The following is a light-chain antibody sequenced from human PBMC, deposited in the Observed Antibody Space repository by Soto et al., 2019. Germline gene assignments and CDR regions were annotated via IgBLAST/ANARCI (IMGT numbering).Light chain of an antibody. CDR2: DNN. V-gene: IGLV1-51*01. J-gene: IGLJ1*01. Sequence: QAVLTQPPSVSAAPGRTVTISCSGSSSNIGNSFVSWYQQLPGTAPRLLIYDNNERPSGIPDRFSGSKSGTSATLGITGLQTGDEADYYCGAWDGGLSAFVFGTGTKLTV. CDR3: GAWDGGLSAFV. CDR1: SSNIGNSF.